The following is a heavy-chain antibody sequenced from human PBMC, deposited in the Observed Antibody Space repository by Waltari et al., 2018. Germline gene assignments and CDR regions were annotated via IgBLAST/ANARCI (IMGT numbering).Heavy chain of an antibody. J-gene: IGHJ4*02. CDR3: AGDRLSDDPTGTYYYCDY. CDR1: GYSISSGYY. CDR2: IYHSGGT. D-gene: IGHD1-1*01. V-gene: IGHV4-38-2*02. Sequence: QVQLQESGPGLVKPSETLSLTCAVSGYSISSGYYWGWIRQPPGRGLEWIGSIYHSGGTYYNPSLKSRVTISVDTSKYQCSLKLSSVTAGDTGVYYCAGDRLSDDPTGTYYYCDYWGQGTLVTVSS.